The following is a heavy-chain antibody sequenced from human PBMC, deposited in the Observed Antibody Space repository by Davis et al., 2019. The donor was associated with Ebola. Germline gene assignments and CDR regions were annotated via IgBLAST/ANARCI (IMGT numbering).Heavy chain of an antibody. Sequence: ASVKVSCKASGYTFTSYDVHWVRRATGQGLEWMGWMNPNSRNTGYAQKFQGRLTMTRDTSISTAYMELSGLRPEDTGVYYCARVQGRDIVLVVYATGGWFDPWGQGTLVTVSS. D-gene: IGHD2-8*02. CDR1: GYTFTSYD. CDR3: ARVQGRDIVLVVYATGGWFDP. V-gene: IGHV1-8*01. CDR2: MNPNSRNT. J-gene: IGHJ5*02.